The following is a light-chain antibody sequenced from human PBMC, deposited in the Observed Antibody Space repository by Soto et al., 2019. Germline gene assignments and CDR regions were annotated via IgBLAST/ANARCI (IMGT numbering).Light chain of an antibody. CDR1: QDSTND. Sequence: DIQMTQSPSSLSASVGDRVTITCQASQDSTNDLNWYQQKPGKAPKVLIYEASNLKTGVPSRFSGSGSGTDFTFTISSLQHEDIATYFCQRYDNVPLTFGGGTKVEIK. CDR2: EAS. CDR3: QRYDNVPLT. J-gene: IGKJ4*01. V-gene: IGKV1-33*01.